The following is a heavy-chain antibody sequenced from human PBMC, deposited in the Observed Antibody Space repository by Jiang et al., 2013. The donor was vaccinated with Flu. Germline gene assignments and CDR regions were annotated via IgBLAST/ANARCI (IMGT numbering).Heavy chain of an antibody. Sequence: VQLLESGGGLVQPGGSLRLSCAASGFTVSSNYMSWVRQAPGKGLEWVSVIYSGGSTYYADSVKGRFTISRDNSKNTLYLQMNSLRAEDTAVYYCARDGNYDSPPDAFDIWGQGTMVTVSS. CDR3: ARDGNYDSPPDAFDI. CDR2: IYSGGST. D-gene: IGHD3-22*01. CDR1: GFTVSSNY. J-gene: IGHJ3*02. V-gene: IGHV3-66*01.